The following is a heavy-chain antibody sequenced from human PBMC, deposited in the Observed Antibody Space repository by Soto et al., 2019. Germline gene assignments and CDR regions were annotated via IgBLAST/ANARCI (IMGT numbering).Heavy chain of an antibody. Sequence: SETLSLTCAVYGGSFSGYYWSWIRQPPGKGLEWIGEINHSGSTNYNPSLKSRVTISVDTSKNHFSLKLSFVTAADTAVYYCARGSRWFDPWGQGTLVTVSS. CDR3: ARGSRWFDP. CDR1: GGSFSGYY. CDR2: INHSGST. V-gene: IGHV4-34*01. J-gene: IGHJ5*02.